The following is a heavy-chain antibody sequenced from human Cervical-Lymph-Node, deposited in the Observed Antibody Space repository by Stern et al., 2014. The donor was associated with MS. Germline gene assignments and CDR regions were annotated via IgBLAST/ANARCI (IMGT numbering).Heavy chain of an antibody. CDR1: GYSFTDYY. J-gene: IGHJ4*02. CDR3: QAFPAY. CDR2: INPSIGVT. V-gene: IGHV1-2*02. Sequence: QVQLVQSGAEVKKPGASVKVSCRSSGYSFTDYYFHWVRQAPGQGLEWMGCINPSIGVTHYAQQFQGRVTITSGSSMNTAYMEMSTLSSDDTAVYYCQAFPAYWGQGTLITVSS.